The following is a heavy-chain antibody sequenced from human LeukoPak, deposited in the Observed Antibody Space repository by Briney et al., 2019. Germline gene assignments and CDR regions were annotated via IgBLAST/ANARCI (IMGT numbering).Heavy chain of an antibody. CDR3: ARERSSILRHHDAFDI. Sequence: PGGSLRLSCAASGFTFSSYWMHWVRQAPGKGLEWVSAISGSGGSTYYADSVKGRFTISRDNSKNTLYLQMNSLRAEDTAVYYCARERSSILRHHDAFDIWGQGTMVTVSS. CDR2: ISGSGGST. CDR1: GFTFSSYW. V-gene: IGHV3-23*01. D-gene: IGHD2-2*01. J-gene: IGHJ3*02.